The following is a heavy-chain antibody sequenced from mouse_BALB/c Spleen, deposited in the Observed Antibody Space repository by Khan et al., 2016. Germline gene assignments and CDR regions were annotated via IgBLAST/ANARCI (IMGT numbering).Heavy chain of an antibody. CDR1: GFNIKDTY. Sequence: VQLQQPGAEPVKPGASGKLSCSASGFNIKDTYIHWVKQRPEQGLEWIGRNDPANGNTKYNPKFKGKATITADTFSNTAYLQLSSLTSEDSAVVYCARWYWYCDVWGAGTTVTVSS. J-gene: IGHJ1*01. CDR2: NDPANGNT. V-gene: IGHV14-3*02. CDR3: ARWYWYCDV.